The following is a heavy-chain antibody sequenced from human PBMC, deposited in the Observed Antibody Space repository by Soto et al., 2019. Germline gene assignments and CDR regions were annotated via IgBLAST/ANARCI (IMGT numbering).Heavy chain of an antibody. V-gene: IGHV1-2*02. Sequence: QVQLVQSGAEVKKPGASVKVSCKASGYTFTGYYMHWVRQAPGQGLEWMGWINPNSGGTNYAQKFQGGVTMTRDTSISTAYMELSRLRSDDTAVYYCARALRWQEDDYYYYGMDVWGQGTTVTVSS. D-gene: IGHD4-17*01. CDR1: GYTFTGYY. CDR3: ARALRWQEDDYYYYGMDV. CDR2: INPNSGGT. J-gene: IGHJ6*02.